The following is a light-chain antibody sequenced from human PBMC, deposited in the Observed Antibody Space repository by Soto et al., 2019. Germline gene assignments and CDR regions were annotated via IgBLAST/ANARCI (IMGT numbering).Light chain of an antibody. CDR2: GAS. CDR1: QSISSE. CDR3: QQGHNWPLT. V-gene: IGKV3-15*01. Sequence: EIVMTQSPATLSVSRGERATLSCRASQSISSELAWYQQKPGQPPRLLIYGASTRATGVPARFTGSGSGSDFTLTISGLQSEDFAVYYCQQGHNWPLTFGQGTRLEI. J-gene: IGKJ2*01.